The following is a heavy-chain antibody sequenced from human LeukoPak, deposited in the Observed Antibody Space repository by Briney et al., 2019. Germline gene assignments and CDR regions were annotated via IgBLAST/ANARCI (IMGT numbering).Heavy chain of an antibody. Sequence: SETLSLTCTVSGGSISSGGYYWSWIRQHPGKGLEWIGYIYYSGSTYYNPSLKSRVTISVDTSKNQFSLKLSSVTAADTAVYYCARALSTIIVVVPATHAFDIWGQGTMVTVSS. J-gene: IGHJ3*02. CDR3: ARALSTIIVVVPATHAFDI. CDR2: IYYSGST. D-gene: IGHD2-2*01. V-gene: IGHV4-31*03. CDR1: GGSISSGGYY.